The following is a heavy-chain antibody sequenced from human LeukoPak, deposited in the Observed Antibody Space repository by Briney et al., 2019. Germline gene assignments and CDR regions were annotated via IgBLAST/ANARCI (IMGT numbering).Heavy chain of an antibody. CDR3: AILDRDYYYCYGMDV. J-gene: IGHJ6*02. Sequence: GESLKISCKGSGYSFTSYWIGWVRQMPGKGLEWMGIIYPGDSDTRYSPSFQGQVTISADKSISTAYLQWSSLKASDTAMYYCAILDRDYYYCYGMDVWGQGTTVTVSS. D-gene: IGHD1-1*01. CDR1: GYSFTSYW. V-gene: IGHV5-51*01. CDR2: IYPGDSDT.